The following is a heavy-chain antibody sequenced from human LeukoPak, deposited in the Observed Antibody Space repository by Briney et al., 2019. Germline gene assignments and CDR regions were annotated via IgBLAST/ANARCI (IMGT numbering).Heavy chain of an antibody. Sequence: GASVKVSCKASGYTFTGYYMHWVRQAPGQGLEWMGSINPNSGGTNYAQKFQGRVTMTRDTSISTAYMELSRLRSDDTAVYYCARGEQLVYYYYYYMDVWGKGTTVTVSS. CDR3: ARGEQLVYYYYYYMDV. J-gene: IGHJ6*03. CDR1: GYTFTGYY. CDR2: INPNSGGT. V-gene: IGHV1-2*02. D-gene: IGHD6-13*01.